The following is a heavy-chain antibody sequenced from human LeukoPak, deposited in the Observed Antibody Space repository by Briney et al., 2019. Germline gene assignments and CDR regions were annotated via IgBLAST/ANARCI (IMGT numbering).Heavy chain of an antibody. CDR1: GFTFSNYT. D-gene: IGHD2-21*02. V-gene: IGHV3-23*01. Sequence: GGSLRLSCAASGFTFSNYTMSWVRQAPGKGLEWVSTISDSGVTAYYADSVKGRFTISRDNSKNTLYLQMNSLRAEDTAVYYCASSKMVTAISYGMDVWGQGTTVTVSS. CDR2: ISDSGVTA. J-gene: IGHJ6*02. CDR3: ASSKMVTAISYGMDV.